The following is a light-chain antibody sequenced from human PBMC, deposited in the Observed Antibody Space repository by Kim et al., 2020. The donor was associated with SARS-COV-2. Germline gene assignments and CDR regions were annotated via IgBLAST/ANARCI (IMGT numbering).Light chain of an antibody. J-gene: IGKJ1*01. Sequence: EIVLTQSPGTVSLSPGERVTLSCRASQTIDMNFLAWYQQKPGQAPRLLIYGTITRATGIPDRFRGRGSGTDFTLTISRLEPEDFAIYYCQQYETSSWTLGQGTKVDIK. CDR2: GTI. CDR3: QQYETSSWT. CDR1: QTIDMNF. V-gene: IGKV3-20*01.